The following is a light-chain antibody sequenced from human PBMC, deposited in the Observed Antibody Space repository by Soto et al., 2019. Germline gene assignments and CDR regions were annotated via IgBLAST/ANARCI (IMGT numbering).Light chain of an antibody. V-gene: IGLV2-14*01. Sequence: QSVLTQPSSLSGSAGQSITISCSGTMRDVGAYNLVSWYQQHPGTAPKLIIYEVRNRPSGISSRFSGSRSGNTASLTISGLQPEDEGDYYCSAYTARSPLVFGGRTKVTVL. CDR2: EVR. CDR3: SAYTARSPLV. J-gene: IGLJ3*02. CDR1: MRDVGAYNL.